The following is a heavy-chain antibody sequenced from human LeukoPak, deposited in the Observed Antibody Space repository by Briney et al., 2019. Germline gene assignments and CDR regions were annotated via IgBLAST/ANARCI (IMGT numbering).Heavy chain of an antibody. Sequence: GGSLRLSCAASGFTFSSYSMNWVRQAPGKGLEWVSSISSSSSYIYYADSVKGRFTISRDNAKNSLYLQMNSLRAEDTAVYYCARTVAAARSDAFGIWGQGTMVTVSS. J-gene: IGHJ3*02. D-gene: IGHD4-23*01. V-gene: IGHV3-21*01. CDR3: ARTVAAARSDAFGI. CDR1: GFTFSSYS. CDR2: ISSSSSYI.